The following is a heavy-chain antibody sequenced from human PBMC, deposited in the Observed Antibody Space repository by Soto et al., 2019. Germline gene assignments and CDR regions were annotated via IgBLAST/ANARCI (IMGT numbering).Heavy chain of an antibody. D-gene: IGHD3-22*01. CDR1: GFTFSDYW. CDR3: ARDVSPGSGPYYDAFDI. J-gene: IGHJ3*02. CDR2: IRKDESKK. V-gene: IGHV3-7*05. Sequence: EVQLVESGGGLVQPGESLRLSCSASGFTFSDYWMTWVRQAPGKGLEWVANIRKDESKKSYLDSVRGRFTASRDNARNLLYLQMASLRAEDTALYYCARDVSPGSGPYYDAFDIWGQGTMVTVSS.